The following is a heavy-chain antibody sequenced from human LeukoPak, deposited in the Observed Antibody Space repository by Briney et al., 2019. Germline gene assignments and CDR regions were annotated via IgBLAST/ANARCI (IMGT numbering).Heavy chain of an antibody. D-gene: IGHD2-21*02. V-gene: IGHV3-38-3*01. CDR1: GFTVSSNE. CDR3: ARDFGGDEDYDY. Sequence: HAGGSLRLSCAASGFTVSSNEMSWVRQALGKGLEWVSSISGGSTYYADSRKGRFTISRDNSKNTLHLQMNSLRAEDTAVYYCARDFGGDEDYDYWGQGTLVTVSS. CDR2: ISGGST. J-gene: IGHJ4*02.